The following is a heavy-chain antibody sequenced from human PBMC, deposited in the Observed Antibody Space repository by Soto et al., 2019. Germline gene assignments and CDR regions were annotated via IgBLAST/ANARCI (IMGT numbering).Heavy chain of an antibody. V-gene: IGHV3-30*18. CDR3: AKETSVSFFAYYYYGMDV. J-gene: IGHJ6*02. Sequence: PGGSLRLSCAASGFSFSSYGMHWVRQAPGKGLEWVAVISYDGSNKYYADSVQSRFTISRDNSKNTLNPQMNSLRVEDTAVYFCAKETSVSFFAYYYYGMDVWGQGTTVTVSS. CDR1: GFSFSSYG. CDR2: ISYDGSNK. D-gene: IGHD4-4*01.